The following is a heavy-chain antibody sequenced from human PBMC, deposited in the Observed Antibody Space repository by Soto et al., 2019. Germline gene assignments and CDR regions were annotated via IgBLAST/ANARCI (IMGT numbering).Heavy chain of an antibody. J-gene: IGHJ4*02. D-gene: IGHD4-17*01. V-gene: IGHV1-2*04. Sequence: ASVKVSCKASGYTFTGYYIHWVRQAPGQGLEWMAWINPNSGGTDYAQKFQGWVTMTRDTSSSTAYMELSRLKSDDAAVYYCARSPYGDYRYYFDYWGQGTLVTVSS. CDR1: GYTFTGYY. CDR2: INPNSGGT. CDR3: ARSPYGDYRYYFDY.